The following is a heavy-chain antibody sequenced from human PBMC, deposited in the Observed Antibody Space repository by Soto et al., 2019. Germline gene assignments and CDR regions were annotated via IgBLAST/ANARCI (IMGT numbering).Heavy chain of an antibody. D-gene: IGHD1-26*01. CDR3: ARVRSGSYYYGSDV. V-gene: IGHV3-48*02. Sequence: PGGSLRLSCAASGFTFSSYSMNWVRQAPGKGLEWVSYISSSSSTIYYADSVKGRFTISRDNAKNSLYLQMNSLRDEDTAVYYCARVRSGSYYYGSDVWGQVTTVTVSS. CDR2: ISSSSSTI. J-gene: IGHJ6*02. CDR1: GFTFSSYS.